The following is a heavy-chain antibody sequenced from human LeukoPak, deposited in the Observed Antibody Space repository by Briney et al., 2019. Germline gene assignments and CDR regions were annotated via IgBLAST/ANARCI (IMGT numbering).Heavy chain of an antibody. J-gene: IGHJ4*02. D-gene: IGHD6-25*01. Sequence: ASVKVSCKASGYSITNYATRWVRQAPGQRVEWMGCINSNTEKSTYAPGFTGRYVFSLDRSVNTTYLQISSLKAEDTALYYCATGGGYRFAYWGQGTLVTVSS. V-gene: IGHV7-4-1*02. CDR2: INSNTEKS. CDR3: ATGGGYRFAY. CDR1: GYSITNYA.